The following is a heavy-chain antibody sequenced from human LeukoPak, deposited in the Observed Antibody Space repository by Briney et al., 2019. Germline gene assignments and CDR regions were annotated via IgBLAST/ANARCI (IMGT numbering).Heavy chain of an antibody. CDR2: ISGSGGST. V-gene: IGHV3-23*01. Sequence: GGSLRLSCAASGFTFSSYAVSWVRQAPGKGLEWVSAISGSGGSTYYADSVKGRFTISRDNSKNTLYLQMNSLRAEDTAVCYCAKGDSGSYRPYFDYWGQGTLVTVSS. CDR1: GFTFSSYA. D-gene: IGHD3-10*01. J-gene: IGHJ4*02. CDR3: AKGDSGSYRPYFDY.